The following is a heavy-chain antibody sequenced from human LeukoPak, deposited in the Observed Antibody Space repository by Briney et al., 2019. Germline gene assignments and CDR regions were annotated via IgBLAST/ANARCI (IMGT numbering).Heavy chain of an antibody. D-gene: IGHD2-2*01. Sequence: GGSLRLSCTASGFTFSNYWMSWVRRAPVKGLEWVATIQQDGSGKYYVDSVKGRFTISRDNAEKSLYLQMNSLGADDTAVYYCASDSPYRFDYWGQGTLVTVSS. J-gene: IGHJ4*02. CDR3: ASDSPYRFDY. V-gene: IGHV3-7*01. CDR1: GFTFSNYW. CDR2: IQQDGSGK.